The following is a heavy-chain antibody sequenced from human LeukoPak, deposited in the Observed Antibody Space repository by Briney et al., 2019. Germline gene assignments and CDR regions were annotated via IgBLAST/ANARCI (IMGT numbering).Heavy chain of an antibody. Sequence: SETLSLTCAVYGGSFSGYYWSWIRQPPGKGLEWIGEINHSGSTNYNPSLKSRVTISVDTSKNQFSLKLSSVTAADTAVYYCARGGLIRYFGRYFDYWGRGTLVTVSS. CDR2: INHSGST. CDR3: ARGGLIRYFGRYFDY. D-gene: IGHD3-9*01. J-gene: IGHJ4*02. V-gene: IGHV4-34*01. CDR1: GGSFSGYY.